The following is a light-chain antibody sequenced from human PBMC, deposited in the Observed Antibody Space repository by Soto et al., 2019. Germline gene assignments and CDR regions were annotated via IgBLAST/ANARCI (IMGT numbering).Light chain of an antibody. J-gene: IGKJ4*01. CDR1: QSVTNSY. CDR3: KQYVSSPLT. Sequence: EIVMPQSPVTLSVSPGERATLSRRASQSVTNSYLAWYQQKPGQATRLLIYGAPNRATGIPDRFSGSGSGTDFTLTISRLEPEEFAVYFCKQYVSSPLTVGGGTKVDIK. V-gene: IGKV3-20*01. CDR2: GAP.